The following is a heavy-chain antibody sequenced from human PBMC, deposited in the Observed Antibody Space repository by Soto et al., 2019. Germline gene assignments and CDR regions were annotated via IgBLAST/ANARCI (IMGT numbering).Heavy chain of an antibody. CDR1: GGSFSGYY. J-gene: IGHJ6*02. CDR3: ARGKGGYDSQAYYYGMDV. D-gene: IGHD5-12*01. V-gene: IGHV4-34*01. Sequence: SETLSLTCAVYGGSFSGYYWSWIRQPPGKGLEWIGEINHSGSTNYNPSLKSRVTISVDTSKNQFSLKLSSVTAADTAVYYCARGKGGYDSQAYYYGMDVWGQGTTVTVSS. CDR2: INHSGST.